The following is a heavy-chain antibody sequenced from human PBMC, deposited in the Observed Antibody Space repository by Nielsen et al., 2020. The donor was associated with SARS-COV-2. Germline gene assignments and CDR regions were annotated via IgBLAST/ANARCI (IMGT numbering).Heavy chain of an antibody. V-gene: IGHV4-61*06. CDR3: ARVYYYDSSGYYPAPFFDY. Sequence: WIRQPPGKGLEWIGYIYYSGSANYNPSLKSRVTISVGRSKNQFSLKLSSVTAADTAVYYCARVYYYDSSGYYPAPFFDYWGQGTLVTVSS. D-gene: IGHD3-22*01. J-gene: IGHJ4*02. CDR2: IYYSGSA.